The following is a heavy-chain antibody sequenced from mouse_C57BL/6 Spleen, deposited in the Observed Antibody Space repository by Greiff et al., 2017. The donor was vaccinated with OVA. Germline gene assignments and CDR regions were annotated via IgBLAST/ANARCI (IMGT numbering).Heavy chain of an antibody. CDR1: GYTFTDYY. CDR3: ARSAYYGSSYGYAMDY. CDR2: INPNTGGT. J-gene: IGHJ4*01. Sequence: EVQLQQSGPELVKPGASVKISCKASGYTFTDYYMNWVKQSHGKSLEWIGDINPNTGGTSYNQKFKGKATLTVDKSSSTAYMELRSLTSEDSAVYYCARSAYYGSSYGYAMDYWGQGTSVTVSS. V-gene: IGHV1-26*01. D-gene: IGHD1-1*01.